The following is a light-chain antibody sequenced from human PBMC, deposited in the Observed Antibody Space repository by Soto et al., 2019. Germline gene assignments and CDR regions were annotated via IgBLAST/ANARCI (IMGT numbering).Light chain of an antibody. CDR1: QSISNY. Sequence: DIQMTQSPFSLPASVGDRVNITCRASQSISNYLNWYQQKPGRAPSLLIHGASSFQGGVPSRFSGSGSGTDFTLTISSLQPEDFTTYYCHQTYSAPLTFGGGTKVEI. J-gene: IGKJ4*01. V-gene: IGKV1-39*01. CDR3: HQTYSAPLT. CDR2: GAS.